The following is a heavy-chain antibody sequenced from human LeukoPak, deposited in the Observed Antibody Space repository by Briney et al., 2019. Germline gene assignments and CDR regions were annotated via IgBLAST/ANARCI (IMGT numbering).Heavy chain of an antibody. CDR1: GFTVTNNY. J-gene: IGHJ4*02. CDR2: IYSDGGT. D-gene: IGHD3-22*01. V-gene: IGHV3-53*01. CDR3: ARDSNGPAF. Sequence: PGGSLRLSCAVSGFTVTNNYMSWVRQAPGKGLEYVSVIYSDGGTFYSESVKGRFTISRDYSKNTLYLQMNSLRADDTAVYYCARDSNGPAFWGQGTLVTVSS.